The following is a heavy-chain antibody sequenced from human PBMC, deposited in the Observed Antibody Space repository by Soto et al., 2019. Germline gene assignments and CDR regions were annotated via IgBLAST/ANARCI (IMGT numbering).Heavy chain of an antibody. D-gene: IGHD3-10*01. V-gene: IGHV4-34*01. Sequence: PSETLSLTCAVYGGSFSGYYWSWIRQPPGKGLEWIGEINHSGSTNYNPSLKSRVTISVDTSKNQFSLKLSSVTAADTAVYYCARGRRITMVRGAPRLNWFDPWGQGTLVTVSS. CDR1: GGSFSGYY. CDR3: ARGRRITMVRGAPRLNWFDP. J-gene: IGHJ5*02. CDR2: INHSGST.